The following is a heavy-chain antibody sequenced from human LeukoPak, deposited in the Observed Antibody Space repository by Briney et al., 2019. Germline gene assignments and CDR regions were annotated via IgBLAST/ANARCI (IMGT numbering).Heavy chain of an antibody. CDR2: IIPIFGTA. CDR1: GGTFSSYA. J-gene: IGHJ5*02. V-gene: IGHV1-69*05. D-gene: IGHD3-3*01. Sequence: SVKVSCKASGGTFSSYAISWVRQAPGQGLEWMGGIIPIFGTANYAQKFQGRVTITTDESTSTTYMELSSLRSEDTAVYYCARSSAGGRITIFGVVMDTPFDPWGQGTLVTVSS. CDR3: ARSSAGGRITIFGVVMDTPFDP.